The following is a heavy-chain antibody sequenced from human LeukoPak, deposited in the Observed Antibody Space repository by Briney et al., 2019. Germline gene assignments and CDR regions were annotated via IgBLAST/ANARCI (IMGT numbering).Heavy chain of an antibody. J-gene: IGHJ6*03. D-gene: IGHD3-9*01. CDR2: IIPIFGTA. V-gene: IGHV1-69*01. Sequence: SEKVSCKASGGTFSSYAISWVRQAPGQGLEWMGGIIPIFGTANYAQKFQGRVTITADESTSTAYMELSSLRSEDTAVYYCASELRYFDWTERAYYMDVWGKGTTVTVSS. CDR3: ASELRYFDWTERAYYMDV. CDR1: GGTFSSYA.